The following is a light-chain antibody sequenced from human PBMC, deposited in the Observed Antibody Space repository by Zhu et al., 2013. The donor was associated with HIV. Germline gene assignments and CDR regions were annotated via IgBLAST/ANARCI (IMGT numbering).Light chain of an antibody. CDR3: QQYNTWPSWT. CDR2: ATS. V-gene: IGKV3-15*01. J-gene: IGKJ1*01. CDR1: QSVSTN. Sequence: DIVMAQSPATLSVSPGETATLSCRASQSVSTNLAWYQQKPGQPPRLLIFATSTRATGVPARFSGSGSGTEFTLTISSLQSEDFALYYCQQYNTWPSWTFGQGTKVEVK.